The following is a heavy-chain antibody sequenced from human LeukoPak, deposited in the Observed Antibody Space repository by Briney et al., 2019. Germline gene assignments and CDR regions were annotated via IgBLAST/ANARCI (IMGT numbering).Heavy chain of an antibody. J-gene: IGHJ4*02. V-gene: IGHV3-7*01. D-gene: IGHD6-19*01. CDR2: VNQDGSEK. Sequence: GGSLRLSCAASGFIFSSYWMSWVRQAPGKGLEWVANVNQDGSEKKYVDSVKGRFTISRDNAKNSVNLQMSSLRVEDTAVYYCARDDSSGWYYFDYWGQGTLVTVSS. CDR1: GFIFSSYW. CDR3: ARDDSSGWYYFDY.